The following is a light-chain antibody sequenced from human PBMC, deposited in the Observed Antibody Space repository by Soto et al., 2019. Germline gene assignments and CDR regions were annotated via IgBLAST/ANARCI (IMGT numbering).Light chain of an antibody. J-gene: IGKJ3*01. Sequence: DLQLTQSPSSLSASVGDRVTITCRASQDIENYLAWYQQRPGKVPKLLIYGATTFKAGVPSRFSGSRSKEEFTLTISSLQPEDVATYYCQNCKSAVFTFGPGTKVDTK. CDR2: GAT. CDR1: QDIENY. V-gene: IGKV1-27*01. CDR3: QNCKSAVFT.